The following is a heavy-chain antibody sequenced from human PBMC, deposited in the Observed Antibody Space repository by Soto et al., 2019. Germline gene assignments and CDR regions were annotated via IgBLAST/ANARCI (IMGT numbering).Heavy chain of an antibody. J-gene: IGHJ4*01. V-gene: IGHV1-69*01. CDR1: GGTFSGYV. CDR2: FVPLFGTT. D-gene: IGHD3-16*01. Sequence: QLVQSGSEVKKPGSSVKVSCQASGGTFSGYVVTWVRQAPGQGLEWMGEFVPLFGTTNYAQRFSGRITITAEESTSTAYMELRTLRSDDPAVYYCATHGLGVSSPPYFDTWGQEPWSPSPQ. CDR3: ATHGLGVSSPPYFDT.